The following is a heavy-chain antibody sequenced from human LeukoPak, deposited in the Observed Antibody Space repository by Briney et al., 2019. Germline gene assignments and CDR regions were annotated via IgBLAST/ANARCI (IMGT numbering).Heavy chain of an antibody. V-gene: IGHV3-21*01. Sequence: PGGSLRLSCAASGFTFSSYSMNWVRQAPGKGLEWVSSISSSSRYIYYADSVKGRFTISRDNAKNSLYLQMNSLRAEDTAVYYCARDVTMIVVVSHAFDIWGQGRMVTVSS. J-gene: IGHJ3*02. D-gene: IGHD3-22*01. CDR2: ISSSSRYI. CDR3: ARDVTMIVVVSHAFDI. CDR1: GFTFSSYS.